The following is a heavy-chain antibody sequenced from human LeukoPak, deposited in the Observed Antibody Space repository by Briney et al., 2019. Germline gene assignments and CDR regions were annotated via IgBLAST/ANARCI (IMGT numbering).Heavy chain of an antibody. CDR1: GYSFTSYW. J-gene: IGHJ6*03. Sequence: GESLKISCKGSGYSFTSYWIGWVRQMPGKGLEWMGIIYPGDSDTRYSPSFQGQVTISADKSISTAYLQWSSLKASDTAMYYCARSALGPASDYCYMDVWGKGTTVTVSS. CDR3: ARSALGPASDYCYMDV. D-gene: IGHD1-14*01. V-gene: IGHV5-51*01. CDR2: IYPGDSDT.